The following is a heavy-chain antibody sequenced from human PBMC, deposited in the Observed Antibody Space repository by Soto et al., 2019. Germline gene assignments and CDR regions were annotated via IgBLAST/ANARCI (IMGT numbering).Heavy chain of an antibody. Sequence: QVQLQQWGAGLLKPSETLSLTCAVYGGSFSGYYWSWIRQPPGKGLEWIGEINHSGSTNYNPSLKSRVTISVDTSKNQFSLKLSSVTAADTAVYYCARGRGRGSSTSCYGYWGQGTLVTVSS. CDR1: GGSFSGYY. D-gene: IGHD2-2*01. CDR3: ARGRGRGSSTSCYGY. CDR2: INHSGST. J-gene: IGHJ4*02. V-gene: IGHV4-34*01.